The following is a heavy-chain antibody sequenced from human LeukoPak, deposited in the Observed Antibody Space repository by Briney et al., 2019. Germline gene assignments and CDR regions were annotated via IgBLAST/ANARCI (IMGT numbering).Heavy chain of an antibody. J-gene: IGHJ2*01. D-gene: IGHD1-1*01. V-gene: IGHV4-59*01. CDR3: ARDIWKDWYFDL. CDR1: GGSISNYY. Sequence: SETLSLTCSVSGGSISNYYWSWIRQPPGKGLEWIGYIYYSGSTSYNPSLESRVTISVDTSKKQFSLKLSSVTAADTAVYYCARDIWKDWYFDLWGRGTLVTVSS. CDR2: IYYSGST.